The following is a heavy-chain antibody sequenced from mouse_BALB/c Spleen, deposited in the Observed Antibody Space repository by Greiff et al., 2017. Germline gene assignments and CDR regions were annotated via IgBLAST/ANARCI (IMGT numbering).Heavy chain of an antibody. CDR2: INPYNGDT. Sequence: VQLKQSGPELVKPGASVKISCKASGYSFTGYFMNWVMQSHGKSLEWIGRINPYNGDTFYNQKFKGKATLTVDKSSSTAHMELRSLASEDSAVYYCARRNIYDGYYGDYWGQGTSVTVSS. J-gene: IGHJ4*01. CDR3: ARRNIYDGYYGDY. CDR1: GYSFTGYF. V-gene: IGHV1-20*02. D-gene: IGHD2-3*01.